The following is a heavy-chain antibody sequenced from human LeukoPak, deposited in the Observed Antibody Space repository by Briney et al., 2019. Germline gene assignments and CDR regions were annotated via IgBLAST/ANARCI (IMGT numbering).Heavy chain of an antibody. Sequence: GGSLRLSCAASGFTFSDYYMSWIRQAPGKGLEWVSYISSSGSTIYYADSVKGRFTISRDNAKNSLYLQMNSLRAEDTAVYYCAREVQEREYSYGYAPPYFDYWGQGTLVTVSS. J-gene: IGHJ4*02. V-gene: IGHV3-11*01. CDR1: GFTFSDYY. CDR3: AREVQEREYSYGYAPPYFDY. D-gene: IGHD5-18*01. CDR2: ISSSGSTI.